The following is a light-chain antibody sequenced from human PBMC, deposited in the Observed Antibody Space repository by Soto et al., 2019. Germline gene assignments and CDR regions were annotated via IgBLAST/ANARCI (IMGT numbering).Light chain of an antibody. J-gene: IGLJ3*02. V-gene: IGLV2-14*01. CDR2: EVS. CDR3: NAYTRTSTVV. CDR1: SNDVGAYNY. Sequence: QSALTQPASVSGSLGQSITISCTGTSNDVGAYNYVSWYQHYPGKAPKLLIYEVSNRPSGVSNRCSGSKSVNTASLTISGLQTDDEADYYCNAYTRTSTVVFGGGTKLTVL.